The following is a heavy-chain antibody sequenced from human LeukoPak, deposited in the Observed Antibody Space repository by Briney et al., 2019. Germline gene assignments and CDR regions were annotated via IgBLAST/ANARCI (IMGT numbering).Heavy chain of an antibody. D-gene: IGHD3-3*01. V-gene: IGHV1-46*01. CDR1: EYTFTSYY. J-gene: IGHJ4*02. Sequence: GESLKISCKASEYTFTSYYMHWVRQAPGQGLEWMGIINPSGGSTSYAQKFQGRVTMTRDTSTSTVYMELSSLRSEDTAVYYCARALPGGRGIFGVVIKGYFDYWGQGTLVTVSS. CDR2: INPSGGST. CDR3: ARALPGGRGIFGVVIKGYFDY.